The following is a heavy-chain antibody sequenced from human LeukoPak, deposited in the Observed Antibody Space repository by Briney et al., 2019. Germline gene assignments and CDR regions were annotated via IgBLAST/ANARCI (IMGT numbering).Heavy chain of an antibody. CDR2: MGSDSSTI. Sequence: GGSLRLSCAASGFTFSSYSMNWVRQAPGKGLEWVSYMGSDSSTIFYADSVKGRFTISRDNAKNSLYLQMNSLRAEDTAVYYCARGRLSRAVAGSGGYYFDYWGQGTLVTVSS. J-gene: IGHJ4*02. D-gene: IGHD6-19*01. CDR3: ARGRLSRAVAGSGGYYFDY. CDR1: GFTFSSYS. V-gene: IGHV3-48*04.